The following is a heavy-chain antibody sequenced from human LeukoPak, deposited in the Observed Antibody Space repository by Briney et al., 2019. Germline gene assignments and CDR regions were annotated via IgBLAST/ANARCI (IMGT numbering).Heavy chain of an antibody. J-gene: IGHJ4*02. D-gene: IGHD6-19*01. Sequence: ASVKVSCKASGYTFTGYYMHWVRQAPGQGLEWMGWINPNSGDTNYAQKFQGRVTVTRDTSISTAYMDLSALRSDDTAVYYCARGQDYSSGWYAYWGQGTLVTVSS. CDR2: INPNSGDT. CDR1: GYTFTGYY. V-gene: IGHV1-2*02. CDR3: ARGQDYSSGWYAY.